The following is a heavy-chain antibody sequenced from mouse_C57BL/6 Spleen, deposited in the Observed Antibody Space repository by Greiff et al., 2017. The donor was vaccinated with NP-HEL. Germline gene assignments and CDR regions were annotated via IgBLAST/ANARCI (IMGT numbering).Heavy chain of an antibody. CDR2: LDPSDSYP. CDR3: ARAYYGSSSRYFDY. V-gene: IGHV1-69*01. J-gene: IGHJ2*01. CDR1: GYTFTSYW. Sequence: VQLQQPGAELVMPGASVKLSCKASGYTFTSYWMHWVKQRPGQGLEWIGELDPSDSYPNYNQKFKGKSTLTVDKSSSTAYMQLSSLTSEDSAVYYCARAYYGSSSRYFDYWGQGTTLTVSS. D-gene: IGHD1-1*01.